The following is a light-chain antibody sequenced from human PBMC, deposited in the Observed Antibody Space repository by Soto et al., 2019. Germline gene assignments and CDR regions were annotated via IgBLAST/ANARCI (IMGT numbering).Light chain of an antibody. V-gene: IGLV4-69*01. J-gene: IGLJ1*01. CDR1: SGHSSYA. CDR2: LNSDGSH. CDR3: QTWGTGIQV. Sequence: QSVLTQSPSASASLGASVKLTCTLSSGHSSYAIAWHQQQPEKGPRYLMKLNSDGSHSKGDGIPDRFSGSSSGAERYLTISSLQSEDEADYYCQTWGTGIQVFRTGTKVTVL.